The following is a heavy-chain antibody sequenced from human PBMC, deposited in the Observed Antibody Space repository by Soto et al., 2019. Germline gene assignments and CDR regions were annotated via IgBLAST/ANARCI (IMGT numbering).Heavy chain of an antibody. Sequence: EVHLVESGGGLVQPGRSLRLSCAASGFTFEDYAMHWVRQVPGKGLEWVAFISWNSGSIFYGDAVKGRFSVSRDNARNSMDLQMNGLREEDSALYYCAKDWDSSSPYHMEVWGKGTTVTVSS. V-gene: IGHV3-9*01. D-gene: IGHD2-2*01. J-gene: IGHJ6*03. CDR2: ISWNSGSI. CDR3: AKDWDSSSPYHMEV. CDR1: GFTFEDYA.